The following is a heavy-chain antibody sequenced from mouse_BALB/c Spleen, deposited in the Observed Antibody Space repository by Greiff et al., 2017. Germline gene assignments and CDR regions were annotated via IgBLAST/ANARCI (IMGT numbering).Heavy chain of an antibody. CDR1: GYTFTSYW. V-gene: IGHV1-7*01. D-gene: IGHD1-1*01. CDR3: ARYYGRPRGAMDY. J-gene: IGHJ4*01. Sequence: QVQLQQSGAELAKPGASVKMSCKASGYTFTSYWMHWVKQRPGQGLEWIGYINPSTGYTEYNQKFKDKATLTADKSSSTAYMQLSSLTSEDSAVYYCARYYGRPRGAMDYWGQGTSVTVSS. CDR2: INPSTGYT.